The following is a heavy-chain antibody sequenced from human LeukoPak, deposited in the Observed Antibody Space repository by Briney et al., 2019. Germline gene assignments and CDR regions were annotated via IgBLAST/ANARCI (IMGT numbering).Heavy chain of an antibody. Sequence: KAPETLSLTCAVYGGSFSGYYWSWIRQPPGKGLEWIGEINHSGSTNYNPSLKSRVTISVDTSKNQFPLKLSSVTAADTAVYYCARRGTILMDVWGKGTTVTVSS. J-gene: IGHJ6*03. V-gene: IGHV4-34*01. CDR3: ARRGTILMDV. CDR2: INHSGST. D-gene: IGHD2-21*01. CDR1: GGSFSGYY.